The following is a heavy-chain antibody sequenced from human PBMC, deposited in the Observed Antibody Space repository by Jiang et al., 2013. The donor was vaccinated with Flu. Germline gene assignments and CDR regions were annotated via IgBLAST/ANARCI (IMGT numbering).Heavy chain of an antibody. CDR1: GYTFTSYY. J-gene: IGHJ4*02. CDR3: AREGDEQHIFDY. D-gene: IGHD3-16*01. Sequence: GYTFTSYYMHWVRQAPGQGLEWMGIINPSGGSTSYAQKFQGRVTMTRDTSTSTVYMELSSLRSEDTAVYYCAREGDEQHIFDYWGQGTLVTVSS. CDR2: INPSGGST. V-gene: IGHV1-46*01.